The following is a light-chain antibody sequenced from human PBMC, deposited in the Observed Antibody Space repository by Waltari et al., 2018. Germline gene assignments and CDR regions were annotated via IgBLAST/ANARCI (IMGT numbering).Light chain of an antibody. CDR3: QQCYSTPWT. V-gene: IGKV4-1*01. J-gene: IGKJ1*01. Sequence: DIVMTQSPDPLAVSLGERTTLNCKPRQSVLYSSNNKNCLSWYQQKPGQPPKLLFYWASAREFGVPDRFSGSGSGTDFTLTISSLQAEDVAVYYCQQCYSTPWTFGQGTKVEI. CDR2: WAS. CDR1: QSVLYSSNNKNC.